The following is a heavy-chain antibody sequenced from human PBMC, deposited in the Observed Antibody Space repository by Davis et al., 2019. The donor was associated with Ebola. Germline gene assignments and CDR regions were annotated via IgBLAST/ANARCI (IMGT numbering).Heavy chain of an antibody. CDR2: ISYDGSNK. CDR1: GFTFSSYA. D-gene: IGHD4-23*01. V-gene: IGHV3-30-3*01. J-gene: IGHJ6*02. Sequence: PGGSLRLSCAASGFTFSSYAMHWVRQAPGKGLEWVAVISYDGSNKYYADSVKGRFTISRDNSKNTLYLQMNSLRAEDTAVYYCARGYGGLYYYGMDVWGQGTTVTVSS. CDR3: ARGYGGLYYYGMDV.